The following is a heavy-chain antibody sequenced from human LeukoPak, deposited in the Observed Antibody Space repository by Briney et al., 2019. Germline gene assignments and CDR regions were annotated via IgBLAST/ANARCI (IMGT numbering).Heavy chain of an antibody. D-gene: IGHD6-13*01. CDR1: GFTFSTYA. CDR3: VKEFWAAAGTVGLFDF. Sequence: GGSLRLSCVASGFTFSTYAMGWVRQAPGKGLEWVSSISGTGGSTSYAASVKGRFTISRDQSKDTLYLQMNSLRAEDTALYYCVKEFWAAAGTVGLFDFWGLGTLVTVSS. V-gene: IGHV3-23*01. J-gene: IGHJ4*02. CDR2: ISGTGGST.